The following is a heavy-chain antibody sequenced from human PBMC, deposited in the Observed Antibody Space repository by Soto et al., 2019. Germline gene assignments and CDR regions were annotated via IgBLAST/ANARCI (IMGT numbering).Heavy chain of an antibody. J-gene: IGHJ3*02. D-gene: IGHD3-22*01. CDR1: GFTFSSYA. CDR2: ISYDGSNK. CDR3: AREGNTYYYDSSSFDI. Sequence: PGGSLRLSCAASGFTFSSYAMHWVRQAPCKGLEWVAVISYDGSNKYYADSVKGRFTISRDNSKNTLYLQMNSLRAEDTAVYYCAREGNTYYYDSSSFDIRGQGTMVTVSS. V-gene: IGHV3-30-3*01.